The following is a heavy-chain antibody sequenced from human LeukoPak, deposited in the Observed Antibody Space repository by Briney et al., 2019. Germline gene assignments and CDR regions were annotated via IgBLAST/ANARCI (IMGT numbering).Heavy chain of an antibody. CDR2: ITASGGST. J-gene: IGHJ2*01. CDR3: AKRTMVTGGSDI. D-gene: IGHD4/OR15-4a*01. CDR1: GFTFCSYT. Sequence: GGSLSPSPAVSGFTFCSYTCGCVRQAPGRGLEWVSAITASGGSTYYADSVKGRFTTSRDNSKNTLYLQMNSLRAEDTAVYYCAKRTMVTGGSDIWGRRTLVNVSS. V-gene: IGHV3-23*01.